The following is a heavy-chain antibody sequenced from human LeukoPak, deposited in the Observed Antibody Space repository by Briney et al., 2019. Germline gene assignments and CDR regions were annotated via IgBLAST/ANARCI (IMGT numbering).Heavy chain of an antibody. Sequence: SETLSLTCAVSGGSISSSNWWSWVRQPPGKGLEWIGEIYHTGSPNYNPSLKSRVTISVDKSKNQLSLKLDSVTAADTAVYYCARDPHCSSSSCPRDYWGQGTLAIVSS. CDR2: IYHTGSP. J-gene: IGHJ4*02. D-gene: IGHD2-2*01. V-gene: IGHV4-4*02. CDR1: GGSISSSNW. CDR3: ARDPHCSSSSCPRDY.